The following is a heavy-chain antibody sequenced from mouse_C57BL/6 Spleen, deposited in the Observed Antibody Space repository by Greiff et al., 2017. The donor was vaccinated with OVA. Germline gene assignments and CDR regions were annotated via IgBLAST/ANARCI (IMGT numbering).Heavy chain of an antibody. D-gene: IGHD1-1*01. CDR3: ARGDRGSTNPYCFDY. V-gene: IGHV1-36*01. Sequence: EVQLQESGPVLVKPGPSVKISCKASGFTFTDYYMHWVKQSHGKSLEWIGLVYPYNGGTSYNQKFKGKATLTVDTSSSTAYMELNSLTSEDSAVYYCARGDRGSTNPYCFDYWGQGTTLTVSS. CDR2: VYPYNGGT. J-gene: IGHJ2*01. CDR1: GFTFTDYY.